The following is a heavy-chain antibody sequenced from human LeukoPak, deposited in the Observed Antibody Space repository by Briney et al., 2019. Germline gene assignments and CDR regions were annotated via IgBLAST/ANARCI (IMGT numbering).Heavy chain of an antibody. CDR2: ISTDGSQT. V-gene: IGHV3-74*01. CDR1: GFTFSNYW. J-gene: IGHJ4*02. CDR3: VRSLRSADF. Sequence: GGSLRLACEASGFTFSNYWMHWVRQPPGKGRMWVSQISTDGSQTFYADSVKGRFTISRDNAQNTLFLQMDSLSPEDTAVYYCVRSLRSADFWGQGTLVTVSS.